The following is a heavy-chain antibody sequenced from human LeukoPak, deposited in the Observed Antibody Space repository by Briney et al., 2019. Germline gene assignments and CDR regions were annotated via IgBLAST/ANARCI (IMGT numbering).Heavy chain of an antibody. J-gene: IGHJ4*02. CDR1: GFIFSSYG. V-gene: IGHV3-30*02. Sequence: GGSLRLSCAASGFIFSSYGMHWVRQAPGKGLEWVTFIRYDGSNTYYADSMKGRFTVSRDNSKNTLYLQMNSLRAEDTAVYYCTKGDRALYYGFSSFDYWSQGTLVTVSS. D-gene: IGHD3-10*01. CDR3: TKGDRALYYGFSSFDY. CDR2: IRYDGSNT.